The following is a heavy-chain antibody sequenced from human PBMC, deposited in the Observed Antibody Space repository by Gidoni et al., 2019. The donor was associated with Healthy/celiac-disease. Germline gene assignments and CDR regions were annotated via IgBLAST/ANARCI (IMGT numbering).Heavy chain of an antibody. V-gene: IGHV3-48*02. J-gene: IGHJ4*02. CDR3: ARDRWYYYGSGSSSLPFDY. Sequence: EVQLVESGGGLVQPGGSLRLSCAASGFTFSSYSMNWVRQAPGKGLEWVSYISSSSSTIYYADSVKGRFTISRDNAKNSLYLQMNSLRDEDTAVYYCARDRWYYYGSGSSSLPFDYWGQGTLVTVSS. CDR1: GFTFSSYS. D-gene: IGHD3-10*01. CDR2: ISSSSSTI.